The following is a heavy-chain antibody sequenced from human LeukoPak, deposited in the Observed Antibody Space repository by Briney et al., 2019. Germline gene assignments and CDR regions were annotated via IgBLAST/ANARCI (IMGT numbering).Heavy chain of an antibody. J-gene: IGHJ4*02. V-gene: IGHV1-69*13. Sequence: ASVKVSCKASGGTFSSYAISWVRQAPGQGLEWMGGIIPIFGTANYAQKFQGRVTITADESTSTAYMELSSLRSEDTAVYYCARDGGRLGASFNWGQGTLVTVSS. CDR1: GGTFSSYA. CDR2: IIPIFGTA. D-gene: IGHD1-26*01. CDR3: ARDGGRLGASFN.